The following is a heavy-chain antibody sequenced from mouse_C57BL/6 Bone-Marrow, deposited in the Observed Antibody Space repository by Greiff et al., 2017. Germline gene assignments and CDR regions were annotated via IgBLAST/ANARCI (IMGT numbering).Heavy chain of an antibody. J-gene: IGHJ2*03. CDR3: ARDYYGSSWYFDY. CDR2: INPNNGGT. V-gene: IGHV1-26*01. D-gene: IGHD1-1*01. Sequence: EVQLQQSGPELVKPGASVKISCKASGYTFTDYYMNWVKQSHGKSLEWIGDINPNNGGTSYNQKIKGKATLTVDKSSSTAYMQLRSLTSEDTEVYYGARDYYGSSWYFDYWGQGTSLTVTA. CDR1: GYTFTDYY.